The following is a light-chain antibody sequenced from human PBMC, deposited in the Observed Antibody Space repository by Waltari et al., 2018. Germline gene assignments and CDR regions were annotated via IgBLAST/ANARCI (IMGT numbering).Light chain of an antibody. CDR2: AAS. Sequence: DIQMTQSPSSLSASAGDRVTITCRASQGISTYLNWYQQKPGKAPKRLIYAASSVESGVPSRFSGSGSGTDFTLTISSLQSEEFASDYCLQYNSNPYSFGQGTKVEIK. J-gene: IGKJ2*03. V-gene: IGKV1-17*01. CDR3: LQYNSNPYS. CDR1: QGISTY.